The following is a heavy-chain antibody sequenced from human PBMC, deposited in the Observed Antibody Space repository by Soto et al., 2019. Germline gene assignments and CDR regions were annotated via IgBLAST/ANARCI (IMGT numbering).Heavy chain of an antibody. V-gene: IGHV2-5*02. CDR1: GFSLSTSEVG. Sequence: QITLKESGPALVKPTQTLTLTCTFSGFSLSTSEVGVGWIRQPPGKALEWLALIYWDDDKHYRPSLKSRLTITKDTSNNQVVLTMTNMDPVDTATYYCTHERLLHRGMDVWGQGTTVTVSS. CDR3: THERLLHRGMDV. CDR2: IYWDDDK. J-gene: IGHJ6*02.